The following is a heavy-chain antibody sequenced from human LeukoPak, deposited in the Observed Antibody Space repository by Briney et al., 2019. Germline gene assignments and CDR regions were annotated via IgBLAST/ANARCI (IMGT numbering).Heavy chain of an antibody. CDR2: VYTSGST. Sequence: SETLSLTCTVSGGSISNYYWSWIRQPAGKGLEWIGHVYTSGSTNYNPSLKSRVTMSVDTSKNQFSLRLSSVTAAVTAVYYCAREDPQTTVPEGLDVWGQGTTVTVSS. V-gene: IGHV4-4*07. D-gene: IGHD4-17*01. CDR1: GGSISNYY. CDR3: AREDPQTTVPEGLDV. J-gene: IGHJ6*02.